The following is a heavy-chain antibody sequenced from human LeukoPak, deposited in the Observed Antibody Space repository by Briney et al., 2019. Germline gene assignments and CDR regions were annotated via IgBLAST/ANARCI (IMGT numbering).Heavy chain of an antibody. Sequence: GGSLRLSCAGSGFTFSSYWMSWVRQAPGKGLEWVANIKQDGSEKYYVDSVKGRFTISRDNAKMSLYLQMNSLRAEDTAVYYCARVMWMGWYFDSWGQGTPVTVSS. CDR2: IKQDGSEK. CDR3: ARVMWMGWYFDS. V-gene: IGHV3-7*01. D-gene: IGHD5-12*01. CDR1: GFTFSSYW. J-gene: IGHJ4*02.